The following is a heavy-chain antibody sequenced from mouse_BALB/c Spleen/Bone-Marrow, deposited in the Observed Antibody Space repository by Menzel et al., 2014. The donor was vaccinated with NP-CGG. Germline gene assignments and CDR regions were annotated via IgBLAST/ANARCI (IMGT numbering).Heavy chain of an antibody. Sequence: EVHLVESGGGLVQPGGSRKLSCAASGFTFSSFGMHWVRQAPEKGLEWVAYISSGSSTIYYADTVKGRFTISRDNPKNTLFQQMTSLRSEDTAMYYCASLTYYAMDYWGQGTSVTVSS. CDR1: GFTFSSFG. CDR2: ISSGSSTI. CDR3: ASLTYYAMDY. V-gene: IGHV5-17*02. J-gene: IGHJ4*01.